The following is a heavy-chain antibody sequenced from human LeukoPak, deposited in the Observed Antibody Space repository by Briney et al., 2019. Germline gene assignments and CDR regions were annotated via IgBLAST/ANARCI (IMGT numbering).Heavy chain of an antibody. CDR1: GFTFSSYG. D-gene: IGHD4-17*01. CDR3: AKSRPTATVTGPLDV. Sequence: LSGRSLTLSCAASGFTFSSYGMHWVHQAPGKGLEWVAVIPYDGSNKYYADSVKGRFTISRDNSKNTLYLQMNSLRAEDTAVYYCAKSRPTATVTGPLDVWGQGTTVTVSS. J-gene: IGHJ6*02. CDR2: IPYDGSNK. V-gene: IGHV3-30*18.